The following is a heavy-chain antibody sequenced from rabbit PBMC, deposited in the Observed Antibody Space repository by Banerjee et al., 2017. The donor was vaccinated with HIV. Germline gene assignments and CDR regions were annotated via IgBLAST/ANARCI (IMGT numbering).Heavy chain of an antibody. Sequence: QEQLEESGGDLVKPEGSLTLTCTASGFSFSSGYDMCWVRQAPGKGLEWIGCIYTGSSGGAYAASCAKGRFTISQTSSTTVTLQMTSLTAADTATYFCGGGGGGYWWTRLDLWGPWTLVTVS. CDR3: GGGGGGYWWTRLDL. J-gene: IGHJ3*01. D-gene: IGHD1-1*01. CDR1: GFSFSSGYD. V-gene: IGHV1S45*01. CDR2: IYTGSSGGA.